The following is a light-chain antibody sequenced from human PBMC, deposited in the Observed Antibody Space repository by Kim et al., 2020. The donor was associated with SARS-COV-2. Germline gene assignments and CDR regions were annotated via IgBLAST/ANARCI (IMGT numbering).Light chain of an antibody. J-gene: IGKJ5*01. Sequence: DIVLTQSPATVSFSPGERVTLSCRASHSVSSTSIAWYQQKPGQAPRILIYGASTRATAIPDRFSGSGSGTDFMLTISRLEPEDFAVYYCQQYGSSLFTFGQGTRLEIK. CDR3: QQYGSSLFT. CDR1: HSVSSTS. CDR2: GAS. V-gene: IGKV3-20*01.